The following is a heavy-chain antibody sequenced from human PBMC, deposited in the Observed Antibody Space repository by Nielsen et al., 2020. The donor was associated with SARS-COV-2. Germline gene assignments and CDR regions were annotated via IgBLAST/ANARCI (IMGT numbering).Heavy chain of an antibody. Sequence: SVKVSCKASGGTFSSYAISWVRQAPGQGLEWMGGIIPIFGTANYAQKFQGRVTITADESTSTAYMELSSLRSEDTAVYYCARAQQGGYYYEYAFDIWGQGTMVTVSS. CDR1: GGTFSSYA. D-gene: IGHD3-22*01. CDR3: ARAQQGGYYYEYAFDI. CDR2: IIPIFGTA. J-gene: IGHJ3*02. V-gene: IGHV1-69*13.